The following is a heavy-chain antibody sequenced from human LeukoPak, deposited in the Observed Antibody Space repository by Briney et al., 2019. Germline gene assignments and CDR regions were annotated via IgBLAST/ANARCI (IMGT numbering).Heavy chain of an antibody. J-gene: IGHJ6*02. CDR3: VRDNYYGMDV. CDR2: INSDGSST. CDR1: GFTFSRSW. Sequence: GGSLRLSCAASGFTFSRSWMHWVRQGPGKGLVWVSRINSDGSSTRYADFVKGRFTISRDNAKNTLYLQMNSLRSEDAALYYCVRDNYYGMDVWGQGTTVTVSS. V-gene: IGHV3-74*01.